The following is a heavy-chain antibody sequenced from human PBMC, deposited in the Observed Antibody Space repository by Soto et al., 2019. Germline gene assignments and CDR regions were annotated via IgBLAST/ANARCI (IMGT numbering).Heavy chain of an antibody. CDR1: GFTFSSYA. J-gene: IGHJ4*02. D-gene: IGHD3-10*01. Sequence: ESGGGVVQPGWSLRLSCAASGFTFSSYALHWLRQAPGKGLEWVAVISFDGNNKYYADSVKGRFTISRDNSRNTLYLQMHSLRPEDTAVYYWASISGLSAQEDYWGQGTLVTVSS. CDR2: ISFDGNNK. V-gene: IGHV3-30-3*01. CDR3: ASISGLSAQEDY.